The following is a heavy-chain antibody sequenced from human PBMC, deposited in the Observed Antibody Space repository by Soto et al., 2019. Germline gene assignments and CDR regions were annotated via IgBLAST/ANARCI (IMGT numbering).Heavy chain of an antibody. D-gene: IGHD3-10*01. V-gene: IGHV3-23*01. CDR3: AKGSVGAPHGFDY. J-gene: IGHJ4*02. Sequence: EVQLLESGRGLAQPGGSLRLSCAASGFTFSIYAMSWVRQAPGKGLEWVSGISGSADRTYYADSVKGRFTISRDNSKNALYLQMNSLRAEDTAVYYCAKGSVGAPHGFDYWGQGTLVAVSS. CDR1: GFTFSIYA. CDR2: ISGSADRT.